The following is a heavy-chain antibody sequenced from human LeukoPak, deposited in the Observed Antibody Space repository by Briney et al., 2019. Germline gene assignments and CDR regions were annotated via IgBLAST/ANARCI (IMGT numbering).Heavy chain of an antibody. V-gene: IGHV1-46*01. CDR2: INPSGGST. Sequence: ASVKVSCKASGYTFTSYGISRVRRAPGQGLEWMGIINPSGGSTSYAQKFQGRVTMTRDMSTSTVYMELSSLRSEDTAVYYCAANYGGNRYYFDYWGQGTLVTVSS. D-gene: IGHD4-23*01. J-gene: IGHJ4*02. CDR1: GYTFTSYG. CDR3: AANYGGNRYYFDY.